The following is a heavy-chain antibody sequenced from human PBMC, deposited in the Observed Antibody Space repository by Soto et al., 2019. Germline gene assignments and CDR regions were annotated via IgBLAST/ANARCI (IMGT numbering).Heavy chain of an antibody. CDR2: ISGSGDST. J-gene: IGHJ4*02. Sequence: EVQLLESGGGLVQPGGSLRLSCAASGFTFSTYAMNWVRQAPGKGLEWVSGISGSGDSTYYADSVKGRFTVSRDNSKNTLYLQMNGLRADDTSVFDCAKEWSSGWRLDYWGQGTLVTVSS. D-gene: IGHD6-19*01. CDR3: AKEWSSGWRLDY. V-gene: IGHV3-23*01. CDR1: GFTFSTYA.